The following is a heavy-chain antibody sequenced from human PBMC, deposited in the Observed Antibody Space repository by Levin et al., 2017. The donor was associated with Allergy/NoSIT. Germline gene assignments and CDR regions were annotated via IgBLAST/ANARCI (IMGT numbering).Heavy chain of an antibody. CDR2: ISSSSSYI. Sequence: GGSLRLSCAASGFTFSSYSMNWVRQAPGKGLEWVSSISSSSSYIYYADSVKGRFTISRDNAKNSLYLQMNSLRAEDTAVYYCARDIAPNVVVLRRGYYYGMDVWGQGTTVTVSS. D-gene: IGHD2-2*01. J-gene: IGHJ6*02. CDR1: GFTFSSYS. V-gene: IGHV3-21*01. CDR3: ARDIAPNVVVLRRGYYYGMDV.